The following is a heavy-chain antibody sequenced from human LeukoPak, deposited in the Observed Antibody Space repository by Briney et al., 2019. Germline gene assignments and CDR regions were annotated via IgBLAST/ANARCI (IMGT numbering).Heavy chain of an antibody. CDR2: INSDGSST. J-gene: IGHJ5*02. CDR1: GFTFSSYW. D-gene: IGHD6-19*01. CDR3: AKPFSSGWYNGGHNWFDP. V-gene: IGHV3-74*01. Sequence: GRSLRLSWAASGFTFSSYWMHWVRQAPGKGLAWLSRINSDGSSTSYADSVKGRFTISRDNAKNTMYLQMNSLRAEDTAVYYCAKPFSSGWYNGGHNWFDPWGEGTLVTVSS.